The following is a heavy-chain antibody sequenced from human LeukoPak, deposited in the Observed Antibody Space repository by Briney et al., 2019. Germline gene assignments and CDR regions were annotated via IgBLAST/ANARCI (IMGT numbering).Heavy chain of an antibody. Sequence: SETLSLICTVSGGSISSYYWSWIRQPAGKGLEWIGRIYTSGSTNYNPSLKSRVTMSVDTSKNQFSLKLSSVTAADTAVYYCARDGDSSGYFDYWGQGTLVTSPQ. V-gene: IGHV4-4*07. CDR2: IYTSGST. CDR1: GGSISSYY. J-gene: IGHJ4*02. D-gene: IGHD3-22*01. CDR3: ARDGDSSGYFDY.